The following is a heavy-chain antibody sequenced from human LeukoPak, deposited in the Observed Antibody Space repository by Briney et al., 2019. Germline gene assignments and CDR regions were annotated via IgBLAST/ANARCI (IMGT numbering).Heavy chain of an antibody. Sequence: GGSLRLSCAASGFTFTSYTMSWVRQAPGKGLEWVSSVSGSGGITYYADSVKGRFTISRDNSKNTLYLQMNSLRAEDTAVYYCAKAYMVIGTREIFYFDYWGQGTLVTVSS. CDR3: AKAYMVIGTREIFYFDY. CDR2: VSGSGGIT. J-gene: IGHJ4*02. CDR1: GFTFTSYT. V-gene: IGHV3-23*01. D-gene: IGHD3-22*01.